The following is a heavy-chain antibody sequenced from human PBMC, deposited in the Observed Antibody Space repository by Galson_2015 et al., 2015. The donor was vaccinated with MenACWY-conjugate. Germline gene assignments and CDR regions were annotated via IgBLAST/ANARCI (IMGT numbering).Heavy chain of an antibody. CDR3: TRDWGRIFEY. V-gene: IGHV3-7*03. CDR1: GFTFSSYW. CDR2: IKEDGSKK. D-gene: IGHD3-16*01. J-gene: IGHJ4*02. Sequence: SLRLSCAASGFTFSSYWMTWVRQAPGKGLEGVAYIKEDGSKKLYVDSVKGRFTVSRDNAENSLYLQMSSLRAEDTAVYYCTRDWGRIFEYWGQGTLVTVSS.